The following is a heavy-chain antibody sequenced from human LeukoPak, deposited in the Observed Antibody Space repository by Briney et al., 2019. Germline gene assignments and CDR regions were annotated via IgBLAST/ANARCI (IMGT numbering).Heavy chain of an antibody. CDR3: AKDMAWGVAKFDY. J-gene: IGHJ4*02. CDR1: GFTFSSYA. Sequence: GGSLRLSCAAPGFTFSSYAMSWVRQAPGKGLEWVSAISGSGGSTYYADSVKGRFTISRDNSKNTLYLQMNSLRAEDTAVYYCAKDMAWGVAKFDYWGQGTLVTVSS. V-gene: IGHV3-23*01. CDR2: ISGSGGST. D-gene: IGHD5-12*01.